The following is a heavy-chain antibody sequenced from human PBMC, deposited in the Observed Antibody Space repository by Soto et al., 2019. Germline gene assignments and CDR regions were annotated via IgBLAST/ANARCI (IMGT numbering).Heavy chain of an antibody. D-gene: IGHD6-6*01. V-gene: IGHV3-30-3*01. CDR2: ISYDGSNK. CDR1: GFTFXSYA. Sequence: PGGSLXLSCAASGFTFXSYAMXXXXQAPGKGLEWVAVISYDGSNKYYADSVKGRFTISRDNSKNTLYLQMNSLRAEDTAVYYCARESSSRAFDPWGQGTLVTVSS. J-gene: IGHJ5*02. CDR3: ARESSSRAFDP.